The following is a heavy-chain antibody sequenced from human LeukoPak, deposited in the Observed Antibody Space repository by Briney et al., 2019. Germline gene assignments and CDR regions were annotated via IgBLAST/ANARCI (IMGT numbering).Heavy chain of an antibody. D-gene: IGHD4-17*01. CDR3: ARAVNYYFEY. CDR1: GFTFRTYW. CDR2: INSDGSTT. V-gene: IGHV3-74*01. J-gene: IGHJ4*02. Sequence: PGGSLRLSCAASGFTFRTYWMHWVRQTPGQGLVWVSRINSDGSTTNYADSVKGRFTVSRDNAQNTLYLQMSSLRAEDTAVYYCARAVNYYFEYWGQGALVTVSS.